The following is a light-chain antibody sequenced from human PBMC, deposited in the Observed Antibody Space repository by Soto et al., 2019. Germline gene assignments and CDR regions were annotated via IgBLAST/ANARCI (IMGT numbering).Light chain of an antibody. CDR1: QRVGIN. J-gene: IGKJ1*01. Sequence: EVVMTQSPASLSVSPGETATLSCRASQRVGINLAWYQQKPGQAPRLLIYGASTRATGIPARFSGSGSGKDFTLTISSLQSEDVAVFYCQQYDNWPLSFGQGTKVEIK. V-gene: IGKV3-15*01. CDR2: GAS. CDR3: QQYDNWPLS.